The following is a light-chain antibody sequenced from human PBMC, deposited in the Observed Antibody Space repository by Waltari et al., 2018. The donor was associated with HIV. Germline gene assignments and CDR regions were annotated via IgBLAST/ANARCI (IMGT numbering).Light chain of an antibody. J-gene: IGKJ3*01. CDR1: QSVSSY. CDR3: QQRSNWPPLFT. V-gene: IGKV3-11*01. CDR2: DAS. Sequence: IVLTQSPATLSLSPGERATLSCRASQSVSSYLAWYQQKPGQAPRLLIYDASNRANGIPARFSGSGSGTDFTLTISSLEPEDFAVYYCQQRSNWPPLFTFGPGTKVDIK.